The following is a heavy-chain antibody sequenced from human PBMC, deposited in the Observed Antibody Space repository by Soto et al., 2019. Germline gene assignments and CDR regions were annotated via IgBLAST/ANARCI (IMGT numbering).Heavy chain of an antibody. CDR1: GGSVSSGSYY. CDR2: IYYSGST. Sequence: PSETLSLTCTVSGGSVSSGSYYWSWIRQPPGKGLEWIGYIYYSGSTNYNPSLKSRVTISVDTSKNQFSLKLSSVTAADTAVYYCERDKAMDYYGMDVWGQGTTVTVSS. D-gene: IGHD5-18*01. V-gene: IGHV4-61*01. J-gene: IGHJ6*02. CDR3: ERDKAMDYYGMDV.